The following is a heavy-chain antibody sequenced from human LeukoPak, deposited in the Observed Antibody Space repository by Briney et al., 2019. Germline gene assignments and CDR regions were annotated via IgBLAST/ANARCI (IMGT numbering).Heavy chain of an antibody. D-gene: IGHD3-3*01. Sequence: TSETLSLTCAVYGGSFSGHYWSWIRQPPGKGLEWIGEINHSGSTNYNPSLKSRVTISVDTSKNQFSLKLSSVTAADTAVYYCARAPYYDFWSSYPTKLRANWFDPWGQGTLVTASS. CDR1: GGSFSGHY. CDR3: ARAPYYDFWSSYPTKLRANWFDP. V-gene: IGHV4-34*01. J-gene: IGHJ5*02. CDR2: INHSGST.